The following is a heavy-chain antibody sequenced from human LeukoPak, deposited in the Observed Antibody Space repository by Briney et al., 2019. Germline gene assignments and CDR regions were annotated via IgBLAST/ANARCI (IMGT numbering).Heavy chain of an antibody. CDR2: ISYDGSNK. V-gene: IGHV3-30*03. D-gene: IGHD6-6*01. CDR1: GFTFSSYG. Sequence: GRSLRLSCAASGFTFSSYGMHWVRQAPGKGLEWVAVISYDGSNKYYADSVKGRFTISRDNSKNTLYLQMNSLRAEDTAVYYCARGGVYSTSAVGYWGQGTLVTVS. CDR3: ARGGVYSTSAVGY. J-gene: IGHJ4*02.